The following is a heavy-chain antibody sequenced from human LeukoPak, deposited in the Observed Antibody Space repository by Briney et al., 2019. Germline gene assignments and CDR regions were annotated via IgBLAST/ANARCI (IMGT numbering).Heavy chain of an antibody. Sequence: GGSLRLSCAASGFTFSSYGMHWVRQAPGRGLEWVAVISYDGSNKYYADSVKGRFTISRDNARNSLYLQMDNLRAEDTGVYYCARDFYDGFALDYWGQGTLVTVSS. CDR1: GFTFSSYG. V-gene: IGHV3-30*03. J-gene: IGHJ4*02. D-gene: IGHD2/OR15-2a*01. CDR2: ISYDGSNK. CDR3: ARDFYDGFALDY.